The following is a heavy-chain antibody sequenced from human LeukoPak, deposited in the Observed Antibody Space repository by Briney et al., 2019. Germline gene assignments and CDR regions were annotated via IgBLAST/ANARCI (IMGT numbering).Heavy chain of an antibody. J-gene: IGHJ4*02. V-gene: IGHV5-51*01. CDR2: IYPGDSDT. CDR3: ASHSASIAAPLDY. CDR1: GYSFTSYW. D-gene: IGHD6-6*01. Sequence: GESLKISCKGSGYSFTSYWIGWVRQMPGKGLEWMGIIYPGDSDTRYSPSFQGQVIISADKSISTAYLQWSSLKASDTAMYYCASHSASIAAPLDYWGQGTLVTVSS.